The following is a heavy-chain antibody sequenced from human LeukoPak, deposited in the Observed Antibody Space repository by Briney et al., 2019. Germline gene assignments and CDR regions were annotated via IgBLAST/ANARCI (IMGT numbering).Heavy chain of an antibody. J-gene: IGHJ3*02. D-gene: IGHD1-26*01. CDR1: GFTLTYTW. V-gene: IGHV3-15*01. Sequence: GGSLRLSCAGSGFTLTYTWMSWVRQAPGKGLEWIARIRSTKDGGTAEHAAPVKGRLTVSRDDSKNTIYLQMNSLKIEDTALYYRTTGSYYTTGAFDIWGQGTMVTVSS. CDR2: IRSTKDGGTA. CDR3: TTGSYYTTGAFDI.